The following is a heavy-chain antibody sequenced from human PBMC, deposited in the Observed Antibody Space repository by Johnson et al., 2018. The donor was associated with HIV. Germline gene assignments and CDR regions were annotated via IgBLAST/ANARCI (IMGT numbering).Heavy chain of an antibody. Sequence: VQLVESGGVVVQPGGSLRLSCAASGFTFDDYAMHWVRQAPGKGLEWVPLISWDGGSTYYADSVKGRFPISRDNSKNSLYLQMNSLRVADTALYYCAKLRYSGANAFDIWGQGTMVTVSS. CDR3: AKLRYSGANAFDI. CDR2: ISWDGGST. D-gene: IGHD3-10*01. V-gene: IGHV3-43D*03. J-gene: IGHJ3*02. CDR1: GFTFDDYA.